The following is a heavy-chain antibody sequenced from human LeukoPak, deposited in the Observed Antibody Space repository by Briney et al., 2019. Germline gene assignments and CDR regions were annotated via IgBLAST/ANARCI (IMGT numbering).Heavy chain of an antibody. CDR3: ARRIAVAGNFDY. Sequence: GGSLRLSCAASGFTFSSYWMHWVHQAPGKGLVWVSRINSDGSSTSYADSVKGRFTISRDNAKNTLYLQMNSLRAEDTAVYYCARRIAVAGNFDYWGQGTLDTVSS. CDR2: INSDGSST. V-gene: IGHV3-74*01. J-gene: IGHJ4*02. CDR1: GFTFSSYW. D-gene: IGHD6-19*01.